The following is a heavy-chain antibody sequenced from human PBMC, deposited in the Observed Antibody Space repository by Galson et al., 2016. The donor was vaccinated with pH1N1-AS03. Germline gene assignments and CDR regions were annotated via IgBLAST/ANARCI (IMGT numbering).Heavy chain of an antibody. CDR2: LDAADGRT. CDR1: GYTLTELS. D-gene: IGHD3-22*01. Sequence: SVKVSCKVFGYTLTELSLFWVRQTPGKGLEWMGGLDAADGRTLYPEKFQGRVTMTEDTSTDIAYMELSGLTSEDTAVYYCATVLDHSAYPGAAYNIWGQGTMLLVSS. CDR3: ATVLDHSAYPGAAYNI. V-gene: IGHV1-24*01. J-gene: IGHJ3*02.